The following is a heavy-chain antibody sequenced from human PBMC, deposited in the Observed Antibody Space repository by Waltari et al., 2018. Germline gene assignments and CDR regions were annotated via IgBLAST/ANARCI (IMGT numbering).Heavy chain of an antibody. CDR2: IYYSGST. CDR3: ARVGGNYYDSSGHFDY. CDR1: GGSISSYY. J-gene: IGHJ4*02. Sequence: QMQLQESGPGLVKPSETLSLTCTVSGGSISSYYWSWIRQPPGKGLEWIGYIYYSGSTNYNPSLKSRVTISVDTSKNQFSLKLSSVTAADTAVYYCARVGGNYYDSSGHFDYWGQGTLVTVSS. V-gene: IGHV4-59*01. D-gene: IGHD3-22*01.